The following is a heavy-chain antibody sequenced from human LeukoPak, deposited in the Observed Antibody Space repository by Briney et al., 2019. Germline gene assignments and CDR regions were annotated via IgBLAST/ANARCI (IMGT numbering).Heavy chain of an antibody. CDR1: GFTFSSYS. CDR3: ARLFSYYDNDGHVAY. J-gene: IGHJ4*02. Sequence: GGSLRLSCAASGFTFSSYSMNWVRQAPGKGLEWVSSISSSSSYIYYADSVKGRFTISRDNAKNSLYLQMNSLRAEDTAMYYCARLFSYYDNDGHVAYWGQGTLVTVSS. V-gene: IGHV3-21*01. D-gene: IGHD3-22*01. CDR2: ISSSSSYI.